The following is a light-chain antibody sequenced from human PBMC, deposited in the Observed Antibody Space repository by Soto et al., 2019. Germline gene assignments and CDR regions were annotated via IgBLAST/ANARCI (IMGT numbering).Light chain of an antibody. CDR3: QQYNNWPLIT. Sequence: EIVLTQSPGTLSLSPGERATLSCRASQSVSSSKVAWYQQKPGQAPRLLIYSASRRATGFPGRFSGSGSGTEFTLTISSLQSEDFAVYYCQQYNNWPLITFGQGTRLEIK. J-gene: IGKJ5*01. V-gene: IGKV3-15*01. CDR1: QSVSSS. CDR2: SAS.